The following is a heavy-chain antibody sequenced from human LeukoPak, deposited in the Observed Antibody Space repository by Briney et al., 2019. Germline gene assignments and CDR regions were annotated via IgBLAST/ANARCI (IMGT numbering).Heavy chain of an antibody. CDR1: GGSFSGYY. D-gene: IGHD3-22*01. Sequence: SETLSLTCAVYGGSFSGYYWSWIRQPPGKGLEWIGEINHGGSTNYNPSLKSRVTISVDTSKNQFSLKLSSVTAADTAVYYCARGSMRYYYDSSGYYRGNWFDPWGQGTLVTVSS. CDR3: ARGSMRYYYDSSGYYRGNWFDP. V-gene: IGHV4-34*01. J-gene: IGHJ5*02. CDR2: INHGGST.